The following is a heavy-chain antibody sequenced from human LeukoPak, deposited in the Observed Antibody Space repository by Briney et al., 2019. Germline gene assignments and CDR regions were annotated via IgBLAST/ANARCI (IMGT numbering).Heavy chain of an antibody. J-gene: IGHJ4*02. CDR1: GLPFSTYA. Sequence: GGSLRLSCAASGLPFSTYAMSWVRQAPGKGLEWVSSIRGSDGSTYYADSVKGRFAISRDNSKNTLYLQMNSLRAEDTAVYYCAKDVYGDYGGLDYWGRGTLVTVSS. CDR2: IRGSDGST. D-gene: IGHD4-17*01. CDR3: AKDVYGDYGGLDY. V-gene: IGHV3-23*01.